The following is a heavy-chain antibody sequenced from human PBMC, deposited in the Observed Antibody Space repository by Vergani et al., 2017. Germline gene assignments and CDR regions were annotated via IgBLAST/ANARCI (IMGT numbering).Heavy chain of an antibody. CDR1: GGSFSGYY. CDR2: INHSGST. CDR3: ATSQRPHSPDDY. Sequence: QVQLQQWGAGLLKPSETLSLTCAVYGGSFSGYYWSWIRQPPGKGLEWIGEINHSGSTNYNPSLKSRVTISVDTSKNQFSLKLSSVTAADAAVYYCATSQRPHSPDDYWGQGTLVTVSS. D-gene: IGHD2-15*01. J-gene: IGHJ4*02. V-gene: IGHV4-34*01.